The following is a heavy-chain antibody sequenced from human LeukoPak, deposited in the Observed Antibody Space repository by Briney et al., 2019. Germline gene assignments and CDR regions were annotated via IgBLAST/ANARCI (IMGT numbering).Heavy chain of an antibody. CDR3: ARDPGRYFDY. CDR1: GFTFNSYA. V-gene: IGHV3-23*01. J-gene: IGHJ4*02. Sequence: GGSLRLSCAASGFTFNSYAMSWVRQAPGKGLEWVSAISGSGGSTYYADSVKGRFTISRDNSKNTLYLQMNSLRAEDTAVYYCARDPGRYFDYWGQGTLVTVSS. CDR2: ISGSGGST.